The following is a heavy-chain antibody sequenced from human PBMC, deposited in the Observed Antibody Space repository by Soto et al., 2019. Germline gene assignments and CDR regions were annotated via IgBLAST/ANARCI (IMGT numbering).Heavy chain of an antibody. CDR2: IYPGDSDT. J-gene: IGHJ4*02. CDR3: ARLGRTPWELLFDY. Sequence: GRVSKMPGKGLEWMGIIYPGDSDTRYSPSFQGQVTISADKSISTAYLQWSSLKASDTAMYYCARLGRTPWELLFDYSGQGTLLT. V-gene: IGHV5-51*01. D-gene: IGHD1-26*01.